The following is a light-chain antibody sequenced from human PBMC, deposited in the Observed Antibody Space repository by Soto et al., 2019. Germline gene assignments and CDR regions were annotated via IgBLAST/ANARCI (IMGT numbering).Light chain of an antibody. CDR2: GAS. CDR3: QVQFT. Sequence: EMVLTQSPATLSVSPGERATLPCRASQSASREMAWYQQRPGQAPRLLIYGASTRATGVPARFSGSGSGTEFTLTISSLQPEDSAVYYCQVQFTFGQGTKLEIK. V-gene: IGKV3-15*01. CDR1: QSASRE. J-gene: IGKJ2*01.